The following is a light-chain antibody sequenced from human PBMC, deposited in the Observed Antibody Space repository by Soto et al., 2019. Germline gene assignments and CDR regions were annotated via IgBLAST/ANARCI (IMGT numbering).Light chain of an antibody. Sequence: EKVMTQSPATLSVSPGERATLSCRASQSVSSDLAWYQQKPGQAPRLLIYGASTRATGIPARFSGSGSGTEFTLIISSLQSEDFAVYYCQQYGSSGTFGQGTKVDIK. J-gene: IGKJ1*01. V-gene: IGKV3-15*01. CDR2: GAS. CDR1: QSVSSD. CDR3: QQYGSSGT.